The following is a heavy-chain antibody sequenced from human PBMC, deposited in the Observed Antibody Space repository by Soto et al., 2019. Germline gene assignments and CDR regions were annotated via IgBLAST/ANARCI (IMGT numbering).Heavy chain of an antibody. CDR1: DFSLSTSGVG. J-gene: IGHJ5*02. CDR2: IYWNDDK. V-gene: IGHV2-5*01. CDR3: AHRTSNCFDP. Sequence: VSGPTLVHPTQTLTLTCTFSDFSLSTSGVGVGWIRQPPGKALEWLAVIYWNDDKRYSPSLKSRLTITKDTSKNQVVLTMTNMDPVDTATYYCAHRTSNCFDPWGQGTLVTVSS.